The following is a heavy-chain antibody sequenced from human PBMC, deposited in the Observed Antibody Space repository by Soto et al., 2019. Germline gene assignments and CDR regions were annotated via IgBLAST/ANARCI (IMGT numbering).Heavy chain of an antibody. CDR2: INPSGGRT. Sequence: ASVKVSCKASGYTFTSYYMHWVRQAPGQGLEWMGIINPSGGRTSYAQKFQGRVTMTRDTSTSTVYVELSSLRSEDTAVYYCARDGGAATIIDYRSIFDYWGQGTLVTVSS. V-gene: IGHV1-46*01. CDR1: GYTFTSYY. D-gene: IGHD5-12*01. CDR3: ARDGGAATIIDYRSIFDY. J-gene: IGHJ4*02.